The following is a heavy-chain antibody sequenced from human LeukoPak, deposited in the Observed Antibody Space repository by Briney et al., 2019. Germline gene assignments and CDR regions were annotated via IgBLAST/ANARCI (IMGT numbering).Heavy chain of an antibody. D-gene: IGHD6-13*01. CDR1: GFTFRSYG. V-gene: IGHV3-23*01. Sequence: GGSLRLSCAASGFTFRSYGMSWVRQAPGKGLEWVSGISGSGGSTYYADSVKGRFTISRDNSKNTLYLQMNSLRAEDTAVYYCAKAAAGIYYYYYMDVWGKGTTVTVSS. J-gene: IGHJ6*03. CDR3: AKAAAGIYYYYYMDV. CDR2: ISGSGGST.